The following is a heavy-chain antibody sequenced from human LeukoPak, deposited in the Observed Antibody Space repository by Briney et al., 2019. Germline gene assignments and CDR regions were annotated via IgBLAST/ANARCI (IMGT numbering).Heavy chain of an antibody. J-gene: IGHJ4*02. D-gene: IGHD3-10*01. CDR3: ARGPGFFFMKNRGLRY. CDR1: GYNFTSYG. Sequence: ASVKVSCNASGYNFTSYGLAWVRQAPGQGLEWLGWISGYSGNTNHAQNVQGRVTMTTDTSTGTAYMELRSLRSDDTAVYYCARGPGFFFMKNRGLRYWGQGTPVIVSS. CDR2: ISGYSGNT. V-gene: IGHV1-18*01.